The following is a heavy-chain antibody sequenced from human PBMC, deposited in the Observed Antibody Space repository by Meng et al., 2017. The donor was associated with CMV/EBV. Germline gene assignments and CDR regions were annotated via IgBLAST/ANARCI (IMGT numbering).Heavy chain of an antibody. CDR1: GYTFTSYA. V-gene: IGHV1-3*02. CDR3: AREFFDYYDSSGYFLY. D-gene: IGHD3-22*01. Sequence: ASVKVSCKASGYTFTSYAMHWVRQAPGQRLEWMGWSNAGNGNTKYSQEFQGRVTITRDTSASTAYMELSSLRSEDMAVYYCAREFFDYYDSSGYFLYWGQGTLVTVSS. J-gene: IGHJ4*02. CDR2: SNAGNGNT.